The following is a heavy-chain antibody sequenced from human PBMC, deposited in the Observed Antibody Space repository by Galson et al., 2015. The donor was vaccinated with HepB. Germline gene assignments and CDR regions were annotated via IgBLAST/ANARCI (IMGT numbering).Heavy chain of an antibody. D-gene: IGHD1-14*01. V-gene: IGHV3-30-3*01. J-gene: IGHJ4*02. CDR1: GFTFSSYA. CDR2: ISYDGSNK. CDR3: ARGSSWLRRNPDY. Sequence: SLRLSCAASGFTFSSYAMHWVRQAPGKGLEWVAVISYDGSNKYYADSVKGRFTISRDNSKNTLYLQMNSLRAEDTAVYYCARGSSWLRRNPDYWGQGTLVTVSS.